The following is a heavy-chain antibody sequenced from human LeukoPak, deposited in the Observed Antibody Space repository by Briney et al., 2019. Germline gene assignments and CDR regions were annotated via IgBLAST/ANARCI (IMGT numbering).Heavy chain of an antibody. V-gene: IGHV3-23*01. CDR2: ISGSGGST. Sequence: GGTLRLSCAASGFTFSSYGMSWVRQAPGKGLEWVSAISGSGGSTYYADSVKGRFTISRDNSKNTLYLQMNSLRAEDTAVYYCAKVGWTTAYYYYMDVWGKGTTVTVSS. CDR1: GFTFSSYG. J-gene: IGHJ6*03. D-gene: IGHD3/OR15-3a*01. CDR3: AKVGWTTAYYYYMDV.